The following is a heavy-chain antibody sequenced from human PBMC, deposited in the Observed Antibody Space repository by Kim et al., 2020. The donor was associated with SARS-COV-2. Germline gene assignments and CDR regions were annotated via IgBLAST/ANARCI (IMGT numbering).Heavy chain of an antibody. D-gene: IGHD1-26*01. Sequence: SETLSLTCTVSGGSISSGGYYWSWIRQHPGKGLEWIGYIYYSGSTYYNPSLKSRVTISVDTSKNQFSLKLSSVTAADTAVYYCARELRREDLRNFDYWGQGTLVTVSS. J-gene: IGHJ4*02. CDR1: GGSISSGGYY. CDR3: ARELRREDLRNFDY. CDR2: IYYSGST. V-gene: IGHV4-31*03.